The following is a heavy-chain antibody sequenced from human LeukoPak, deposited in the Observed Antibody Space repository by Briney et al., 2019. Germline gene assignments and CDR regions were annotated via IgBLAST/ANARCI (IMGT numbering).Heavy chain of an antibody. D-gene: IGHD5-12*01. CDR3: AKGGEGSYYYYGMDV. Sequence: GGSLRLSCASSGFTFSSYAMSWVRQAPGKGLEWVSAISGSGGSTYYADSVKGRFTISRDNSKNTPYLQMNTLRAEDTAVFYCAKGGEGSYYYYGMDVWGQGTTVTVSS. V-gene: IGHV3-23*01. J-gene: IGHJ6*02. CDR2: ISGSGGST. CDR1: GFTFSSYA.